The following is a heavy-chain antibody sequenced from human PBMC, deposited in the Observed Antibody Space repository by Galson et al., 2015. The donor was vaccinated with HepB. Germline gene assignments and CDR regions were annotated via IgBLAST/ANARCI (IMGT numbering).Heavy chain of an antibody. CDR1: GGSFSGYY. D-gene: IGHD3-22*01. Sequence: SETLSLTCAVYGGSFSGYYWSWIRQPPGKGLEWIGEINHSGSTNYNPSLKSRVTISVDTSKNQFSLKVTSVTAADTAVYYCARTADYSHSSGFYYPYWGQGTLVTVSS. CDR2: INHSGST. CDR3: ARTADYSHSSGFYYPY. V-gene: IGHV4-34*01. J-gene: IGHJ4*02.